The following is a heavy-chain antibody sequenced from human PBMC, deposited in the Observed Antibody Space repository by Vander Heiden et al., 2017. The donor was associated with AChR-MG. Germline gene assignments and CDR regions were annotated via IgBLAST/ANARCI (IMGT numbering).Heavy chain of an antibody. Sequence: VQPGVSFGRALAPTGGSFSRSSTASVRTFGSYAMTWVRQAPGKGLEWVSSISGGGGSTYYADSVKGRFTISRDNSKNTLYLQMSSLRAEDAAVYYCAKDQGVAVSRGFDYWGQGTLVTVSS. CDR1: VRTFGSYA. CDR2: ISGGGGST. J-gene: IGHJ4*02. CDR3: AKDQGVAVSRGFDY. D-gene: IGHD2-21*01. V-gene: IGHV3-23*04.